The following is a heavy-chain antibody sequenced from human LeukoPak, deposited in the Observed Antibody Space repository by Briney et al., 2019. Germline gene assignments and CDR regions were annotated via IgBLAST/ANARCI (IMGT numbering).Heavy chain of an antibody. J-gene: IGHJ4*02. Sequence: GGSLRLXCAASGFTVRSNYMRWVRQAPGKGLEWVSIIYSGGNTYYADSVKGRFTISRDNSKNTLYLQMNSLRAEDTAVYYCARVDILTGYYYFDYWGQGTLVTVSS. D-gene: IGHD3-9*01. CDR3: ARVDILTGYYYFDY. CDR1: GFTVRSNY. V-gene: IGHV3-66*02. CDR2: IYSGGNT.